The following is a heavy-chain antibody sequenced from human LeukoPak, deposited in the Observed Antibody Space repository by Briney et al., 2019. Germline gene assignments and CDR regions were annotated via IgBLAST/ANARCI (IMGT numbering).Heavy chain of an antibody. CDR1: VFTFSSYC. Sequence: GGTLRLSCAVSVFTFSSYCVSWVRQPPGKGLEWVSDLSCSGGSTYYPDSVRGGFTTYRDNSKNTLYRQMNSVRAENAAEYYCAIEVAGGTMVRGAIYYCGEGDLVSVSP. CDR2: LSCSGGST. D-gene: IGHD3-10*01. CDR3: AIEVAGGTMVRGAIYY. V-gene: IGHV3-23*01. J-gene: IGHJ4*02.